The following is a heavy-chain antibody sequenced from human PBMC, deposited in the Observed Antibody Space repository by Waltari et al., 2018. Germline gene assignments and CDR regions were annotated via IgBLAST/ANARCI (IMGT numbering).Heavy chain of an antibody. CDR3: ARDRIYYDSSGSFDY. V-gene: IGHV3-30*01. CDR1: GFTFSSYA. J-gene: IGHJ4*02. D-gene: IGHD3-22*01. CDR2: ISYDGSNK. Sequence: QVQLVESGGGVVQPGRSLRLSCAAYGFTFSSYAMHWVRQAPGKGLEVVAVISYDGSNKYYADSVKGRFTISRDNSKNTLYLQMNSLRAEDTAVYYCARDRIYYDSSGSFDYWGQGTLVTVSS.